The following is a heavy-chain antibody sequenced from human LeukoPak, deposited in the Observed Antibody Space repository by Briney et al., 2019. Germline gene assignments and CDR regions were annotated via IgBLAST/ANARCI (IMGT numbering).Heavy chain of an antibody. CDR1: GFTFSNYG. Sequence: HPGRSLRLSCAASGFTFSNYGIHWVRQAPGKGLEWVTFIQTDGNTKYYADSVRGRLTISRDNSKNTVSLQMNSLRAEDTAVYYCAREESSLVLGGLAYWGQGTLVTVSS. CDR3: AREESSLVLGGLAY. D-gene: IGHD6-13*01. CDR2: IQTDGNTK. J-gene: IGHJ4*02. V-gene: IGHV3-33*01.